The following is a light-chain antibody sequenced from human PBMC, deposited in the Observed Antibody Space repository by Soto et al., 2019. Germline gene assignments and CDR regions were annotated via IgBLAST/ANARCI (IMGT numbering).Light chain of an antibody. V-gene: IGKV1-6*01. CDR2: AAS. CDR3: LQDYIHPRT. CDR1: QAIRSD. J-gene: IGKJ1*01. Sequence: AVQMTQSPSSLSASVGDRVTITCRASQAIRSDLGWYQMKPGKVPKLLIYAASNLQSGVPSRFIGRGYGTDFTLTISSLQPEDFATYYCLQDYIHPRTFGQGTKVEI.